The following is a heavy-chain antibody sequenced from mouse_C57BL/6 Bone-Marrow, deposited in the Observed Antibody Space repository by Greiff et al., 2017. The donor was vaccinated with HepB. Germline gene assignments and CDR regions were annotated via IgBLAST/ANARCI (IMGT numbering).Heavy chain of an antibody. CDR3: ARDIPTGTEFAY. CDR1: GYTFTSYW. Sequence: VQLQQPGAELVKPGASVKMSCKASGYTFTSYWITWVKQRPGQGLEWIGDIYPGSGSTIYNEKFKSKATLTVDTSSSTAYMQLSSLTSEDSAVYYCARDIPTGTEFAYWGQGTLVTVSA. V-gene: IGHV1-55*01. CDR2: IYPGSGST. D-gene: IGHD4-1*02. J-gene: IGHJ3*01.